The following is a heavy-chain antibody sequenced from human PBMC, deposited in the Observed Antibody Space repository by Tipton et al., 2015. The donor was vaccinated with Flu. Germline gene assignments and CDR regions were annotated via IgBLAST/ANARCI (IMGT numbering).Heavy chain of an antibody. D-gene: IGHD1-26*01. CDR1: GFTLSDHY. CDR3: ARWTSGSCDC. CDR2: SKNKAQRYTT. Sequence: VQLVQSGGGLVQPGKSLRLSCAASGFTLSDHYIDWVRQAPGKGLEWVGRSKNKAQRYTTEYAASVKGRFTISRDDAKNSLFLQMNNLKIEDTAVYFCARWTSGSCDCWGPGTLVTVSS. J-gene: IGHJ4*02. V-gene: IGHV3-72*01.